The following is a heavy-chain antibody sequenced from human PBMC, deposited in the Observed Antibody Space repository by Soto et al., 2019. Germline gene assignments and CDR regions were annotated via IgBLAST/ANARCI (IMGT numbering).Heavy chain of an antibody. D-gene: IGHD3-10*01. Sequence: GGSLRLSCAASGFTFSSYSMNWVRQAPGKGLEWVSSISSSSSYIYYADSVKGRFTISRDNAKNSLYLQMNSLRAEDTAVYYCARENMVRGVNAPDYWGQGTLVTVSS. V-gene: IGHV3-21*01. CDR3: ARENMVRGVNAPDY. CDR2: ISSSSSYI. CDR1: GFTFSSYS. J-gene: IGHJ4*02.